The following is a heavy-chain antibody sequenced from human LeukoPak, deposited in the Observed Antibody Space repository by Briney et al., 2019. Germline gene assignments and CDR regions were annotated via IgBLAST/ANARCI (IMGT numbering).Heavy chain of an antibody. D-gene: IGHD2-21*01. J-gene: IGHJ6*03. CDR2: IIGSGRTT. CDR1: GFTFRSFA. Sequence: GGSLRLSCAASGFTFRSFAMSWVRQAPGKGLEWVSGIIGSGRTTFYADSVKGRFTISRDNSKNTLYLQMNSLRAEDTAIYYCAKKEGDTYFSWYMDVWGRGTTVTVSS. V-gene: IGHV3-23*01. CDR3: AKKEGDTYFSWYMDV.